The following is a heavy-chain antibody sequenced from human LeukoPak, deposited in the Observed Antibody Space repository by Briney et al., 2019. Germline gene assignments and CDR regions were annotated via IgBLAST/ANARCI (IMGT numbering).Heavy chain of an antibody. V-gene: IGHV3-21*01. J-gene: IGHJ3*02. CDR3: ARSITIFGVVIMGPGAFDI. D-gene: IGHD3-3*01. Sequence: PGGSLRLSCAASGFTFSSYSMNWVRQAPGKGLEWVSSISSSSSYIYYADSVKGRFTIPRDNAKNSLYLQMNSLRAEDTAVYYCARSITIFGVVIMGPGAFDIWGQGTMVTVSS. CDR2: ISSSSSYI. CDR1: GFTFSSYS.